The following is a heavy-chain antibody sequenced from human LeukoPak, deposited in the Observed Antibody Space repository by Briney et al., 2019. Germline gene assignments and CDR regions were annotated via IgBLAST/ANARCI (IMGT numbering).Heavy chain of an antibody. V-gene: IGHV3-23*01. J-gene: IGHJ4*02. D-gene: IGHD1-26*01. CDR3: AKGGQYTKRELDY. CDR2: VSVGAYNT. Sequence: PGGSLRLSCAASGFTFSSYAMSWVRQAPGKGLEWVSGVSVGAYNTYYADSVRGRFTVSRDNSKNTLYMQMNSLRAEDTAVYYCAKGGQYTKRELDYWGQGTLITVSS. CDR1: GFTFSSYA.